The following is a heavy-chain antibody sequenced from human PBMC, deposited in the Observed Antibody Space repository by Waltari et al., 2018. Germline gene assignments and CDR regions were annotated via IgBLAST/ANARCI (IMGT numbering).Heavy chain of an antibody. V-gene: IGHV4-30-4*08. D-gene: IGHD3-22*01. CDR3: ARADYYYDKNWFDP. J-gene: IGHJ5*02. CDR1: GVSISSGDDH. CDR2: VYYSGST. Sequence: QVQLQESGPGLVKPSQTLSLTCTVSGVSISSGDDHWNWIRQPPGKGLEWIGYVYYSGSTYYNPSLTSLLTISVATSKNQFYLHLNSVTAADTAVYYCARADYYYDKNWFDPWGQGTPVTVSS.